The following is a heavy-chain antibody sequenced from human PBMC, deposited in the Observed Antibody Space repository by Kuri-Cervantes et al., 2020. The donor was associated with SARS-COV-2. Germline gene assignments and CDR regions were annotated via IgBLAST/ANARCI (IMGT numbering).Heavy chain of an antibody. D-gene: IGHD3-10*01. Sequence: GGSLRLSCAASGFTVSSNYMSWVRQAPGKGLEWVSVIYSGGSTYYADSVKGRFTISRDNSKNTLYLQMNSLRSEDTAVYYCATFEVRGVIIYPFDYWGQGTLVTVSS. V-gene: IGHV3-53*05. CDR3: ATFEVRGVIIYPFDY. CDR2: IYSGGST. CDR1: GFTVSSNY. J-gene: IGHJ4*02.